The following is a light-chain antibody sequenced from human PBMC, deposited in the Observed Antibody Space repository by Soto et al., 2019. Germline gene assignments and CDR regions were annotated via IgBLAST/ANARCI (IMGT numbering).Light chain of an antibody. CDR3: SSYTSSSNVV. V-gene: IGLV2-14*01. Sequence: QSALTQPASVSGSPGQSITISCTGTSSDVGGYNYVSWYQQHPGKAPKLMIYDVSNRPSGVSNRFSGSKSGKTASLTISGLQAEDEADYYGSSYTSSSNVVFGGGTKLTVL. J-gene: IGLJ2*01. CDR2: DVS. CDR1: SSDVGGYNY.